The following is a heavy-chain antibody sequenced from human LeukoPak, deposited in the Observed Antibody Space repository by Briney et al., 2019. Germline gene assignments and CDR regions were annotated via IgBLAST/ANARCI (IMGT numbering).Heavy chain of an antibody. D-gene: IGHD6-19*01. Sequence: GGSLRLSCAASGFTLSSYWMSWVRQAPGRGLEWLANIKQDGSEKNYVDFVKGRFTISRDNAKNSLYLQMNSLRAEDTAVYYCARDGRSGWNDHDYWGQGTLVIVSS. J-gene: IGHJ4*02. V-gene: IGHV3-7*03. CDR1: GFTLSSYW. CDR2: IKQDGSEK. CDR3: ARDGRSGWNDHDY.